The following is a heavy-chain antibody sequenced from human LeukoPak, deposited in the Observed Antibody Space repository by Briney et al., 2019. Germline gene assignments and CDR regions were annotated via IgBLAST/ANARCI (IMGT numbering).Heavy chain of an antibody. V-gene: IGHV1-58*02. J-gene: IGHJ4*02. CDR2: IVVGSGNT. Sequence: SVKVSCKASGFTFTSSAMQWVRQARGQRLEWIGWIVVGSGNTNYAQKFQERVTITRDMSTSTAYMELSSLRSEDTAMYYCARDPPEDSSGYYFDYWGQGTLVTVSS. CDR1: GFTFTSSA. CDR3: ARDPPEDSSGYYFDY. D-gene: IGHD3-22*01.